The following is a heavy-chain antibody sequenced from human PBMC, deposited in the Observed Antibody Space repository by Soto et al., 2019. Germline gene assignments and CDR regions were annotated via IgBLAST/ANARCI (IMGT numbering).Heavy chain of an antibody. V-gene: IGHV1-2*02. J-gene: IGHJ6*02. D-gene: IGHD1-26*01. Sequence: ASVKVSCKASGYTLAGYYMHWVRQAPGQGLEWMGWINPNSGGTNYAQKFQGRVTMTRDTSISTAYMELSRLRSDDTAVYYCARSIVGATYYYYYGMDVWGQGTTVTVSS. CDR3: ARSIVGATYYYYYGMDV. CDR1: GYTLAGYY. CDR2: INPNSGGT.